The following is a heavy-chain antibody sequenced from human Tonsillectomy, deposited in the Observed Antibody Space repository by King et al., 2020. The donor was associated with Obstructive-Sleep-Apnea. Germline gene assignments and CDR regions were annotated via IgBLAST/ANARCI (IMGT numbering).Heavy chain of an antibody. D-gene: IGHD6-19*01. CDR3: AKEEEEHSSRGWTFDH. J-gene: IGHJ4*02. CDR1: GFSFSTHG. V-gene: IGHV3-30*18. CDR2: IAFTGTTT. Sequence: VQLVESGGNVVQPGGSLRLSCAASGFSFSTHGMHWVRQAPGKGLEWVAVIAFTGTTTYYADSVKGRFTVSRDNSRDTLYLQMNRLRAEDTAVYYCAKEEEEHSSRGWTFDHWGQGTLVTVSS.